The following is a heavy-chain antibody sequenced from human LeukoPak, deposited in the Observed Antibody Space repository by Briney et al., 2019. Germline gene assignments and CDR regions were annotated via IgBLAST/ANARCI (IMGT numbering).Heavy chain of an antibody. J-gene: IGHJ3*02. V-gene: IGHV4-4*07. D-gene: IGHD1-26*01. CDR1: LGSISSPY. CDR3: ARDNSGSYMGGGAFDI. CDR2: MYTSGNT. Sequence: SETLSLTCRVSLGSISSPYWSWIPQSAGKGLEWIGRMYTSGNTIYNPSLKSRVTMSVDTSKNQFSLKLSSVTAAHTAVYYCARDNSGSYMGGGAFDIWGQGTMVTVSS.